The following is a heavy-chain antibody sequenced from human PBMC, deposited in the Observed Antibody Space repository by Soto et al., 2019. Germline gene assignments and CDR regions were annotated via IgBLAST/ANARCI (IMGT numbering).Heavy chain of an antibody. CDR1: GFTFNNYA. J-gene: IGHJ4*02. CDR2: ITDSGDDT. Sequence: EVQLLESGGGLVQPGGSLRLSCAASGFTFNNYAMGWVRQAPGKGLEWVSAITDSGDDTYYIASVKGRFTISRDNSKSTLYLQMKSLRAQDTAIYYCAKVGSSSLSPHYYFDSWGQGTLVTVSS. V-gene: IGHV3-23*01. CDR3: AKVGSSSLSPHYYFDS. D-gene: IGHD2-2*01.